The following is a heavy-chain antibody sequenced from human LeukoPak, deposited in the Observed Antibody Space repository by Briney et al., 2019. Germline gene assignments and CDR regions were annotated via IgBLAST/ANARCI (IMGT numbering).Heavy chain of an antibody. V-gene: IGHV3-15*01. J-gene: IGHJ3*02. Sequence: GGSLRLSCAASGFTFSNAWMSWVRQAPGKGLEWVGRIKSKTDGGTTDYAAPVKGRFTISRDDSKNTLYLQMNSLRAEDTAVYYCAKTFAGYYYDSSGYYLSAFDIWGQGTMVTVSS. D-gene: IGHD3-22*01. CDR1: GFTFSNAW. CDR3: AKTFAGYYYDSSGYYLSAFDI. CDR2: IKSKTDGGTT.